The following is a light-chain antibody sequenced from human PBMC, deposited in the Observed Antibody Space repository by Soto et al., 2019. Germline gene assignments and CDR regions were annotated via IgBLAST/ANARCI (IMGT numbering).Light chain of an antibody. Sequence: ETILTQSPAILSVSPGERATLSCRASQSIRSNLAWYQQIPGQAPRLLVYSASTRATGIPARFSGSGSGTDFTLTITSLQSEDLAVYYCQHYFDRPLTFGGGTKVDI. CDR3: QHYFDRPLT. V-gene: IGKV3-15*01. J-gene: IGKJ4*01. CDR2: SAS. CDR1: QSIRSN.